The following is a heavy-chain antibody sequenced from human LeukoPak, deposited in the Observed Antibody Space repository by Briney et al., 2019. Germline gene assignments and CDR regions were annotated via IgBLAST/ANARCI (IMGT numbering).Heavy chain of an antibody. CDR2: IWYDGTNK. Sequence: GGSLRLSCAASGFTFSGYGMHWVRQAPGKGLEWVALIWYDGTNKYYVDSVKGRFTISRDNSKNTLYLQMSSLRADDTAVYYCARDRYGIRRDYFDYWGQGILVTVSS. CDR3: ARDRYGIRRDYFDY. J-gene: IGHJ4*02. D-gene: IGHD5-18*01. V-gene: IGHV3-33*01. CDR1: GFTFSGYG.